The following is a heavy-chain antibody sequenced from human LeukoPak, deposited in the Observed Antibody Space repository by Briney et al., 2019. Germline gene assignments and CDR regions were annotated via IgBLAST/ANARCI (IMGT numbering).Heavy chain of an antibody. CDR2: ISYDGSNK. J-gene: IGHJ6*03. CDR1: GFTFSSYA. Sequence: PGRSLRLSCAASGFTFSSYAMHWVRQAPGKGLEWVAVISYDGSNKYYADSVKGRFTISRDNSKNTLYLQMNSLRAEDTAVYYCARDRGRGPAATPTFFNIGGKG. D-gene: IGHD2-2*01. CDR3: ARDRGRGPAATPTFFNI. V-gene: IGHV3-30-3*01.